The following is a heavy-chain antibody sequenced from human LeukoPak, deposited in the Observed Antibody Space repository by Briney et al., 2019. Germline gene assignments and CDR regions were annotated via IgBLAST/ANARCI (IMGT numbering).Heavy chain of an antibody. J-gene: IGHJ3*02. CDR3: ASLYYDREGFDI. D-gene: IGHD3-22*01. Sequence: GGSLRLSCAASGFTFSSYSMNWVRQAPGKGLEWVSSISSSSSYIYYADSVKGRFTISRDNAKNSLYLQMNSLRAEDTAVYYCASLYYDREGFDIWGQGTMVTVSS. V-gene: IGHV3-21*01. CDR1: GFTFSSYS. CDR2: ISSSSSYI.